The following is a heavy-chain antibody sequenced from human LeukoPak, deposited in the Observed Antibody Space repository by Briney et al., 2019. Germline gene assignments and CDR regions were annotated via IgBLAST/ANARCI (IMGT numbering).Heavy chain of an antibody. D-gene: IGHD1-1*01. Sequence: SETLSLTCAVYGGSFSGYYWSWIRQPPGKGLEWIGEINHSGSTNYNPSLKSRVTMSVETSKNQFSLKLSSVTAADTAVYYCARDTVQRGAAFDIWGQGTMVTVSS. V-gene: IGHV4-34*01. CDR2: INHSGST. CDR3: ARDTVQRGAAFDI. J-gene: IGHJ3*02. CDR1: GGSFSGYY.